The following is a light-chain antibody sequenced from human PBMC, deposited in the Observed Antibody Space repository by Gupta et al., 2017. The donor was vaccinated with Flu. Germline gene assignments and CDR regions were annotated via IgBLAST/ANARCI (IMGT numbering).Light chain of an antibody. CDR1: IAMFGGSNS. CDR3: AAWDDSTSGLL. V-gene: IGLV1-44*01. Sequence: IYCPVSIAMFGGSNSLNWHHQDPAPAPNLLVYSKDKRDSASPARFSGAKSGTTAAIATTGVQAEDEADYYCAAWDDSTSGLLFGGGTKLTVL. CDR2: SKD. J-gene: IGLJ2*01.